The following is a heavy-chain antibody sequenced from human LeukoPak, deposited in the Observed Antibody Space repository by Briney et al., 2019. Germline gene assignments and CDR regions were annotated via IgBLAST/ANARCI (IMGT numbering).Heavy chain of an antibody. J-gene: IGHJ4*02. V-gene: IGHV4-34*01. CDR3: ARGYYYGSGSYNY. D-gene: IGHD3-10*01. CDR2: INHSGST. Sequence: SETLSLTCAVYGGSFSGYYWSWIRQPPGKGLEWIGEINHSGSTNYNPSLKSRVTISVDTSKNQFSLKLSSVTAADTAVYYCARGYYYGSGSYNYWGQGTLVTVSS. CDR1: GGSFSGYY.